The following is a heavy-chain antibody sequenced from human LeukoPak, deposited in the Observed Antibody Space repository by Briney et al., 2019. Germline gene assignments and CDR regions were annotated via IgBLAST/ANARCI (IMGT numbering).Heavy chain of an antibody. CDR3: ASLFQPDYYYYYMDV. J-gene: IGHJ6*03. CDR1: GFRFDDYG. Sequence: PGGSLRLSCAASGFRFDDYGMTWVRQAPGKGLEWVSGINWNGIRTTYADSVKGRFTISRDNAKNSLYLQMNSLRAEDTAVYYCASLFQPDYYYYYMDVWGKGTTVTVSS. D-gene: IGHD2-2*01. V-gene: IGHV3-20*04. CDR2: INWNGIRT.